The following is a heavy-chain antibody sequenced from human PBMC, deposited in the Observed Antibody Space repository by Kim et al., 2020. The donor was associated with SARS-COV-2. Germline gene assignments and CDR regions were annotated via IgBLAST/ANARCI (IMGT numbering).Heavy chain of an antibody. CDR2: IYSGGGT. Sequence: GGSLRLSCAASGLTVSSNYMSWVRQAPGKGLEWVSVIYSGGGTYYPDSVKGRFTISRDNSKNMVYLQMNSLRAEDTAMYYCTLLGDFLTGYFREWGQGTLVTVSP. CDR3: TLLGDFLTGYFRE. V-gene: IGHV3-53*01. D-gene: IGHD3-9*01. CDR1: GLTVSSNY. J-gene: IGHJ4*02.